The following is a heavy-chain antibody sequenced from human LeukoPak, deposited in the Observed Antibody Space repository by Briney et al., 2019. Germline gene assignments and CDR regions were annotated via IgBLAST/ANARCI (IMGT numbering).Heavy chain of an antibody. CDR3: ARGDDSGYYDYFDY. V-gene: IGHV3-53*01. CDR2: IYTGGNT. Sequence: SGGSLRLSGAVSGFTVDSNCLSWVPQAPGKGLEWVSTIYTGGNTYYAASVKGRFTISRDFSKNTVFLHMNSLRAEDTAMYYCARGDDSGYYDYFDYWGQGALVTVSS. D-gene: IGHD3-22*01. J-gene: IGHJ4*02. CDR1: GFTVDSNC.